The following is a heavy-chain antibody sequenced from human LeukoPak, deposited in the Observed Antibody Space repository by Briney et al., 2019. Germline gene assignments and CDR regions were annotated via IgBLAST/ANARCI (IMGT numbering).Heavy chain of an antibody. Sequence: ASVRVSCKASGYIVTNYGLSWVRQAPGQGLEWMGWINPNSGGTNYAQKFQGRVTMTRDTSISTAYMELSRLRSDDTAMYYCARGVRNFRLESSYYYYGMDVWGQGTTVTVSS. CDR2: INPNSGGT. CDR1: GYIVTNYG. V-gene: IGHV1-2*02. CDR3: ARGVRNFRLESSYYYYGMDV. D-gene: IGHD1-1*01. J-gene: IGHJ6*02.